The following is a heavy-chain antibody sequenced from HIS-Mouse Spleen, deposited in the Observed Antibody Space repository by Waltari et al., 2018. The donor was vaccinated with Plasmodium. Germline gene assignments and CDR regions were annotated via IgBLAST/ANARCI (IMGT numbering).Heavy chain of an antibody. D-gene: IGHD7-27*01. CDR1: GYTFTGYF. CDR3: ARDPKQLGSAFDI. V-gene: IGHV1-2*02. Sequence: QVQLVQSGAEVKKPGASVKVSCKASGYTFTGYFMPWVRPAPGQGLEWMGWINPNSGGTNYAQRFQGRVTMTRDTSISTAYMELSRLRSDDTAVYYCARDPKQLGSAFDIWGQGTMVTVSS. J-gene: IGHJ3*02. CDR2: INPNSGGT.